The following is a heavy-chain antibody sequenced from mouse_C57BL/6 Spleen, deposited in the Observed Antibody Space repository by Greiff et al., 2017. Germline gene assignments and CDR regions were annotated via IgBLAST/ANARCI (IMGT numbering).Heavy chain of an antibody. CDR3: AREVDYYGKDFDY. V-gene: IGHV1-82*01. CDR2: IYPGDGDT. CDR1: GYAFSSSW. J-gene: IGHJ2*01. Sequence: QVQLQQSGPELVKPGASVKLSCKASGYAFSSSWMNWVKQRPGKGLEWIGRIYPGDGDTNYNGKFKGKATLTADKSCRTAYMQLSSLTSEDSAVYFCAREVDYYGKDFDYWGQGTTLTVSS. D-gene: IGHD1-1*01.